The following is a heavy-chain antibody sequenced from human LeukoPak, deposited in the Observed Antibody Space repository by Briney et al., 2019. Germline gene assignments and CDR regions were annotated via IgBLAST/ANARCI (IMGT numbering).Heavy chain of an antibody. V-gene: IGHV4-38-2*02. CDR3: ARDITSAFDI. J-gene: IGHJ3*02. CDR1: GYSISSGYY. D-gene: IGHD3-10*01. Sequence: SETLSLTCTVSGYSISSGYYWGWIRQPPGKGLEWIGSIYYSGNTYYNASLKSRVTISVDTSKNQFSLKLSSVTAADTAVYYYARDITSAFDIWGQGTMVTVSS. CDR2: IYYSGNT.